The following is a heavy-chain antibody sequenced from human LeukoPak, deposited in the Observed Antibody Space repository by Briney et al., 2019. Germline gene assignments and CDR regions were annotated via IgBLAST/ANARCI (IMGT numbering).Heavy chain of an antibody. V-gene: IGHV1-69*05. CDR2: IIPIFGTA. Sequence: SVKVSCKASGGTFSSYAISWVRQAPGQGLEGMGGIIPIFGTANYAQKFQGRVTITTDESTSTAYMELSSLRSEDTAVYYCARGASIAAAGTGNWFDPWGQGTLVTVSS. D-gene: IGHD6-13*01. CDR1: GGTFSSYA. J-gene: IGHJ5*02. CDR3: ARGASIAAAGTGNWFDP.